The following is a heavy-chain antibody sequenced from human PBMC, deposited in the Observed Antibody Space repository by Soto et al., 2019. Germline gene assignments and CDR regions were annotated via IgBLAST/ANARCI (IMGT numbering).Heavy chain of an antibody. CDR2: IYYSGST. Sequence: SETLSLTCTDSGGSISSYYWSWIRQPPGKGLEWIGYIYYSGSTNYNPSLKSRVTISVDTSKNQFSLKLSSVTAADTAVYYCAEWHGLTSEYNFWSGPFDYWGQGTLVTVSS. CDR1: GGSISSYY. D-gene: IGHD3-3*01. J-gene: IGHJ4*02. CDR3: AEWHGLTSEYNFWSGPFDY. V-gene: IGHV4-59*01.